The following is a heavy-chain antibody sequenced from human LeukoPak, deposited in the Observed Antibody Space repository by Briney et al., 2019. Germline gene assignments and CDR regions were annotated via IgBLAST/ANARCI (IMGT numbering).Heavy chain of an antibody. CDR2: VDPEDGET. CDR3: ATPLGKGWADDAFDI. J-gene: IGHJ3*02. Sequence: ASVKVSCKVSGYTFTDYYMHWVQQAPGKGLEWMGLVDPEDGETIYAEKFQGRVNINEDTATDTDYMEMSSLRSEDTAVYYCATPLGKGWADDAFDIWGQGTMVTVSS. CDR1: GYTFTDYY. V-gene: IGHV1-69-2*01. D-gene: IGHD6-19*01.